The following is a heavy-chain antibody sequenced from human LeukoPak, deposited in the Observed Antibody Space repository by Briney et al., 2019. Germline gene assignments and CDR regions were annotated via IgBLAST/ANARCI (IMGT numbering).Heavy chain of an antibody. Sequence: SVKVSCKASGYTSTGYYMHWVRQAPGQGLEWMGWINPNSGGTDYAQKFQGRVTMTRDTSISTAYMELSRLRSDDTAVYYCARDSRAGHNWFDPWGQGTLVTVSS. J-gene: IGHJ5*02. D-gene: IGHD5-24*01. CDR1: GYTSTGYY. CDR2: INPNSGGT. V-gene: IGHV1-2*02. CDR3: ARDSRAGHNWFDP.